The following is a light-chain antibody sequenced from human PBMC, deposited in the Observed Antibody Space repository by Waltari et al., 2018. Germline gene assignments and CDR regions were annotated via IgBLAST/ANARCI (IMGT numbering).Light chain of an antibody. V-gene: IGLV2-8*01. Sequence: QSALTQPPSASGSPGPSVTISCTGTGRGGSVPWYQQLPGNAPKLLIDEVSKRPSGVPDRFSGSKSGNTASLTVSGLQAEDEGDYYCSSDAVSNNFYDFGSGTKVTVL. J-gene: IGLJ1*01. CDR3: SSDAVSNNFYD. CDR1: GRGGS. CDR2: EVS.